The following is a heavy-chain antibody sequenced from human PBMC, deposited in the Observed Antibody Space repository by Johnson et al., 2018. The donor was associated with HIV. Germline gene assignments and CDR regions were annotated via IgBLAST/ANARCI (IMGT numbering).Heavy chain of an antibody. D-gene: IGHD5-24*01. CDR3: ARDLRWSYDAFDI. V-gene: IGHV3-33*01. CDR2: IWYDGSNK. CDR1: GFTFSSYG. Sequence: QVQLVESGGGVVQPGRSLRLSCAASGFTFSSYGMHWVRQAPGKGLEWVAVIWYDGSNKYYADSVKGRFTISRDNSKNTLYLQMNSLRAGDTAVYYCARDLRWSYDAFDIWGQGTMVTVSS. J-gene: IGHJ3*02.